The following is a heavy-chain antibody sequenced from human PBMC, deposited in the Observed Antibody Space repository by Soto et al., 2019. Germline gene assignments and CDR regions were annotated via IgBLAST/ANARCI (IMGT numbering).Heavy chain of an antibody. CDR2: IYYSGST. CDR3: ARRTVNIRTFYSGLKTHCFDY. J-gene: IGHJ4*02. D-gene: IGHD6-19*01. V-gene: IGHV4-39*01. Sequence: PSETLSLTCTVSGGSISTRSSYWGWIRQPPGKGLEWIGSIYYSGSTNYNPSLKSRVAISVDTSKNQFSLKLNSVTAADTAVYYCARRTVNIRTFYSGLKTHCFDYWGQGTLVTVSS. CDR1: GGSISTRSSY.